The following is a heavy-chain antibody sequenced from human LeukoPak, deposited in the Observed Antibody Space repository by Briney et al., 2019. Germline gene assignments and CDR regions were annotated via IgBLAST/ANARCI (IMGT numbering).Heavy chain of an antibody. V-gene: IGHV3-23*01. Sequence: GGSLRLSCVASGFTFSSYAMSWVRQAPGKGLEWVSAISGSGGSTYYADSVKGRFTISRDNSKNTLSLQMNSLRAEDTAVYYCAKDLRDSSLDYWGQGTLVTVSS. CDR3: AKDLRDSSLDY. CDR1: GFTFSSYA. J-gene: IGHJ4*02. CDR2: ISGSGGST. D-gene: IGHD6-13*01.